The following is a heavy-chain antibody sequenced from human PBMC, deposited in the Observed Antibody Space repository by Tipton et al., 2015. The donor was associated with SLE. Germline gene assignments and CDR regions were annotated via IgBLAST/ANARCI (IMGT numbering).Heavy chain of an antibody. CDR2: MYVSGNT. V-gene: IGHV4-39*07. J-gene: IGHJ4*02. Sequence: LRLSCTVSGGSISESTYSWDWIRQAPGKGLEWIGSMYVSGNTYYNPFLRSRVTISADTSKNQFSLKLTSVTAADTAVYYCARDPKYWGQGTLVIVSS. CDR3: ARDPKY. CDR1: GGSISESTYS.